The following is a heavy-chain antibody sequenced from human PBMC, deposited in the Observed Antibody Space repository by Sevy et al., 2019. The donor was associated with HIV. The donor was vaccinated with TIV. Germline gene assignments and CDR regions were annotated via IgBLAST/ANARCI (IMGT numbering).Heavy chain of an antibody. CDR1: GFTFSSYS. CDR3: ARVPLYYYYYMDV. CDR2: ISSSSSYI. J-gene: IGHJ6*03. Sequence: GESLKISCAASGFTFSSYSMNWVRQAPGKGLEWVSSISSSSSYIYYADSVKGRFTISRDNAKNSLYLQMNSLRAEDTAVYYCARVPLYYYYYMDVWGKGTTVTVSS. V-gene: IGHV3-21*01.